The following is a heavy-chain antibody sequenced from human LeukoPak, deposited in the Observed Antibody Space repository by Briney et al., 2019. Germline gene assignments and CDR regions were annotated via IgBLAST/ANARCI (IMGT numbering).Heavy chain of an antibody. J-gene: IGHJ6*03. D-gene: IGHD5-12*01. CDR2: IYYSGNT. CDR1: GGSISSYY. Sequence: SETLSLTCTVSGGSISSYYWSWIRQPPGKGLEWIGYIYYSGNTNYNPSLKSRVTISVDTSKNQFSLKLSSVTAADTAVYYCARDGPRTTIVNYYYYYMDVWGKGTTVTVSS. CDR3: ARDGPRTTIVNYYYYYMDV. V-gene: IGHV4-59*01.